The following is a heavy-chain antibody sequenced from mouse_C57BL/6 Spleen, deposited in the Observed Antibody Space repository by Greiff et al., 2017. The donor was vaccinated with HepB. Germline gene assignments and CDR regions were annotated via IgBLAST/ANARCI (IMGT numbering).Heavy chain of an antibody. Sequence: QVQLQQSGAELVRPGSSVKLSCKASGYTFTSYWMDWVKQRPGQGLEWIGNIYPSDSETHYNQKFKDKATLTVDKSSSTAYMQLSSLTSEDSAVYYCARRGITRVPFDYWGQGTTLTVSS. D-gene: IGHD1-1*01. J-gene: IGHJ2*01. CDR2: IYPSDSET. CDR1: GYTFTSYW. V-gene: IGHV1-61*01. CDR3: ARRGITRVPFDY.